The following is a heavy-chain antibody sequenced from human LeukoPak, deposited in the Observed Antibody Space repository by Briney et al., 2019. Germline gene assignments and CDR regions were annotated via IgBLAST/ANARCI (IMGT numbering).Heavy chain of an antibody. D-gene: IGHD3-16*01. V-gene: IGHV1-2*02. CDR3: ARDRLGLPVDY. Sequence: GASVKVSCKASGDTFTGYYMHWVRQAPGRGLEWMGWINPDSGGTNYAQKFQGRVTMTRDTSISTTYMELSRLRSDDTAVHYCARDRLGLPVDYWGRGTLVTVSS. CDR1: GDTFTGYY. CDR2: INPDSGGT. J-gene: IGHJ4*02.